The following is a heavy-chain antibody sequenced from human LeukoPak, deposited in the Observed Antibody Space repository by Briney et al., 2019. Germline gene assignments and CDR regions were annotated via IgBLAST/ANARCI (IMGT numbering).Heavy chain of an antibody. V-gene: IGHV4-39*01. Sequence: SETLSLTCTVSGGSISSSSYYWGWIRQPPGKGLEWIGSIYYSGSTYYNPSLKSRVTISVDTSKNQFSLKLSSVTAADTAVYYCARHVVYSSSLYYFDYWGQGTLVTVSS. CDR2: IYYSGST. J-gene: IGHJ4*02. CDR3: ARHVVYSSSLYYFDY. CDR1: GGSISSSSYY. D-gene: IGHD6-13*01.